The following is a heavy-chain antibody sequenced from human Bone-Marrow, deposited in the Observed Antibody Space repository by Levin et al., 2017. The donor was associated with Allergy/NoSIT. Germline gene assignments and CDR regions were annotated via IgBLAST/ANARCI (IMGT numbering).Heavy chain of an antibody. CDR2: ISGSGGST. D-gene: IGHD2-15*01. Sequence: PGGSLRLSCAASGLTFSSYAVNWVRRAPGKGLEWVSVISGSGGSTFYADSVKGRFTISRDNSKNTVFLQMHSLRVEDTAIYYCAKDSLHEEVSANFWYFGLWGRGTLVTVSS. CDR3: AKDSLHEEVSANFWYFGL. CDR1: GLTFSSYA. V-gene: IGHV3-23*01. J-gene: IGHJ2*01.